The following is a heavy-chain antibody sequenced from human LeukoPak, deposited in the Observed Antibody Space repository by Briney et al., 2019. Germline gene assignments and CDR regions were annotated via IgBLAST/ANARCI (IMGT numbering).Heavy chain of an antibody. CDR2: IKQDGSEK. J-gene: IGHJ4*02. CDR1: GFTFSSYW. V-gene: IGHV3-7*01. D-gene: IGHD3-10*01. CDR3: ARDHQLLWFGELPDY. Sequence: GGSLRLSCAASGFTFSSYWMSWVRQAPGKGLEWVANIKQDGSEKYYVDSVKGRFTISRDNAKNSLYLQMNSLRAEDTAVYYCARDHQLLWFGELPDYWGQGTLVTVSS.